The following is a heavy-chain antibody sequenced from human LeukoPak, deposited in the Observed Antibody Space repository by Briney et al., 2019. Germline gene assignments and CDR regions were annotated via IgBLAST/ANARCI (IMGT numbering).Heavy chain of an antibody. V-gene: IGHV3-74*01. CDR2: INSDGSGT. CDR3: ARSSMVDANDGFDI. Sequence: TGGSLRLSCAASGFTFSSYWMHWVRQAPGKGLVWVSVINSDGSGTNFADSVKGRFTIYRDNAKNSLYLQMNSLRAEDTAVYYCARSSMVDANDGFDIWGQGTKVNVSS. J-gene: IGHJ3*02. D-gene: IGHD2-15*01. CDR1: GFTFSSYW.